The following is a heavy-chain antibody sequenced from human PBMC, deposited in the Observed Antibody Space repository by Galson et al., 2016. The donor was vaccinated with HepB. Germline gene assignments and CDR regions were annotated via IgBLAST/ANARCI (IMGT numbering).Heavy chain of an antibody. D-gene: IGHD2-21*01. CDR1: GFTFGDYA. Sequence: SLRLSCAGSGFTFGDYAVSWFRQAPGKAPECVGFIRSEAYGGTTESAASVKGRFIVSRDDSKSIAYLQMNSLKIDDTAVYFCSRAAYRRCWYCDYWGLGTLVTVSS. CDR3: SRAAYRRCWYCDY. V-gene: IGHV3-49*03. CDR2: IRSEAYGGTT. J-gene: IGHJ4*02.